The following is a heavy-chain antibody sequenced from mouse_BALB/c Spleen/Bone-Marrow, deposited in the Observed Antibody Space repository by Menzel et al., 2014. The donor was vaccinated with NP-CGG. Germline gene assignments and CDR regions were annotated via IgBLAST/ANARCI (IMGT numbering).Heavy chain of an antibody. V-gene: IGHV1-31*01. Sequence: EVKLQESGPELVKPGASVKISCKASGYSFTGYYMYWVKQSHVKSLEWIGRINPYNGATSYNQNFKDKASLTVDKSSSTAYMELHRLTSEDSAVYYCARWWDLAYWGQGTLVTVSA. J-gene: IGHJ3*01. D-gene: IGHD1-1*02. CDR2: INPYNGAT. CDR1: GYSFTGYY. CDR3: ARWWDLAY.